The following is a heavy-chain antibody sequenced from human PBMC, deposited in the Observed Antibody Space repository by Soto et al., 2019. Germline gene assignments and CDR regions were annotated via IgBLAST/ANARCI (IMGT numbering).Heavy chain of an antibody. V-gene: IGHV1-69*01. CDR1: VGTFSSYA. CDR3: ARGPYYYDSSGYYYPVNWFDP. CDR2: IIPIFGTA. Sequence: QVQLVQSGAEVKKPGSSVKVSCKASVGTFSSYAISWVRQAPGQGLEWMGGIIPIFGTANYAQKFQGRVTITADESTSTAYMELSSLRSEDTAVYYCARGPYYYDSSGYYYPVNWFDPWGQGTLVTVSS. J-gene: IGHJ5*02. D-gene: IGHD3-22*01.